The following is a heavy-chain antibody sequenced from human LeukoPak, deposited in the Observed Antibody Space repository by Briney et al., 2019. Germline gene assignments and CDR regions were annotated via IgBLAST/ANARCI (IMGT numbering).Heavy chain of an antibody. CDR2: LSGSGSTT. D-gene: IGHD6-13*01. Sequence: PGGSLRLSCAASGFTFSSDGMSRVRQAPGKGLEWVSALSGSGSTTYYADSVKGRFTISRDNSKNTLFLEMNSLRVEDTAVYYCAKAGYTSSWPLDNWGQGTQVTVSS. V-gene: IGHV3-23*01. CDR3: AKAGYTSSWPLDN. CDR1: GFTFSSDG. J-gene: IGHJ4*02.